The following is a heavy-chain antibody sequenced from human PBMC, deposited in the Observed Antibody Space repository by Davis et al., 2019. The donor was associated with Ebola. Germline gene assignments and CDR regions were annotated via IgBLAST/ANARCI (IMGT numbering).Heavy chain of an antibody. CDR3: ARLGFCSSASCPFDP. J-gene: IGHJ5*02. Sequence: MPSETLSLTCTVAGGSISNSYWSWIRQPPGKGLEWIGYIYYTGGTNYNPSLKGRVTISVDPSKNQFPLKLNSVTAADTAVYYCARLGFCSSASCPFDPWGQGTLVTVSS. D-gene: IGHD2-2*01. CDR2: IYYTGGT. V-gene: IGHV4-59*01. CDR1: GGSISNSY.